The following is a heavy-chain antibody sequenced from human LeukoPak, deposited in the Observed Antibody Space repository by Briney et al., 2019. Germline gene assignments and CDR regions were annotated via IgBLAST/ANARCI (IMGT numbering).Heavy chain of an antibody. J-gene: IGHJ3*02. V-gene: IGHV3-48*03. D-gene: IGHD3-16*01. CDR3: GASRQYVGAFDI. Sequence: GGSLRLSCAASGFTFSTDVMTWVRQAPGKGLEWISYISSRGVTIKYADSARGRFTISRDDARESLYLQMYSLRAEDTAIYYCGASRQYVGAFDIWGQGTLVTVSS. CDR2: ISSRGVTI. CDR1: GFTFSTDV.